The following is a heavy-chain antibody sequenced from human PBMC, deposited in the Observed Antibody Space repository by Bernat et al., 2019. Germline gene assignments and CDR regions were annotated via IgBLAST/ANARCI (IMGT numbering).Heavy chain of an antibody. Sequence: QVQLVQSGAEVKKPGASVKVSCKASGYTFTGYYMHWVRQAPGQGLEWMGWINPNSGGTNYAQKFQGWVTMTRDTSISTAYMELSRLRSDDTAVYYCARSARVVATIWDVYYYYGMDVWGQGTTVTVFS. CDR1: GYTFTGYY. CDR2: INPNSGGT. V-gene: IGHV1-2*04. J-gene: IGHJ6*02. D-gene: IGHD5-12*01. CDR3: ARSARVVATIWDVYYYYGMDV.